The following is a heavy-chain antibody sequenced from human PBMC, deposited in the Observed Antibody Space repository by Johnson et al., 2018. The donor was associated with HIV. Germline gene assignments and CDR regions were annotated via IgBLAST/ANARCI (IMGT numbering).Heavy chain of an antibody. V-gene: IGHV3-43D*03. CDR2: ISWDGGSS. D-gene: IGHD3-10*01. CDR3: AKDSDTYYYGSGDAFDV. CDR1: GFTFENYA. J-gene: IGHJ3*01. Sequence: QLVESGGVVVQPGVSLRLSCVVSGFTFENYAMHWVRQGPGKGLEWVSLISWDGGSSYYADSVQGRFTISRDNNKNSLYLQMNSLRPEDTALYYCAKDSDTYYYGSGDAFDVWGQGTRVIVSS.